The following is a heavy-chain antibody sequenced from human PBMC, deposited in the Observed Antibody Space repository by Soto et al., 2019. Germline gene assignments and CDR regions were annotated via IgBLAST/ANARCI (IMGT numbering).Heavy chain of an antibody. J-gene: IGHJ4*02. D-gene: IGHD2-2*01. Sequence: PGGSLRLSCAASGFTFSSYDMHWVRQPTGKGLEWVSAIGTAGDTVYADSVKGRFTISRDNAKNTLYLQMKSLRAEDTAVYYCTRSITGFSYADSWGQGTLVTVSS. V-gene: IGHV3-13*04. CDR1: GFTFSSYD. CDR3: TRSITGFSYADS. CDR2: IGTAGDT.